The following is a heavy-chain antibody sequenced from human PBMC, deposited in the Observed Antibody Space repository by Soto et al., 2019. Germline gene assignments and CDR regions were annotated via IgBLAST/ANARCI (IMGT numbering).Heavy chain of an antibody. V-gene: IGHV1-8*01. D-gene: IGHD3-16*02. CDR2: MNPNSGNT. Sequence: ASVKVSCKASGYTFTSYDINWVRQATGQGLEWMGWMNPNSGNTGYAQKFQGRVTMTRNTSISTAYMELSSRRSEETAVYYCARGLPPNYDYIWGSYRPGRDYAFDIWGQGTMVTVSS. J-gene: IGHJ3*02. CDR1: GYTFTSYD. CDR3: ARGLPPNYDYIWGSYRPGRDYAFDI.